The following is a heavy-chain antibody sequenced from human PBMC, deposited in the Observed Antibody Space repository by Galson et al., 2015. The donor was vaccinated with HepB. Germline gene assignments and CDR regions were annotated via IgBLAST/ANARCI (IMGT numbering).Heavy chain of an antibody. CDR2: ISSSGSTI. V-gene: IGHV3-48*03. CDR1: GFTFRSYE. CDR3: ARDSAADYGGNFDY. Sequence: SLRLSCAASGFTFRSYEMSWVRQAPGKGLEWVSCISSSGSTIYYADSVKGRFTISRDNAKNSLYLQMNSLRAEDTAIYYCARDSAADYGGNFDYWGQGTLVTVSS. J-gene: IGHJ4*02. D-gene: IGHD4-23*01.